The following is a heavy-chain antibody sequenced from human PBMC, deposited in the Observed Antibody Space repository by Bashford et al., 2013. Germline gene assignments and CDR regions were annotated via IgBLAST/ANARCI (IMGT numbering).Heavy chain of an antibody. CDR1: GFTFSSYE. D-gene: IGHD6-13*01. CDR2: ISSSGSTI. J-gene: IGHJ6*03. V-gene: IGHV3-48*03. CDR3: ARGYSSWYEYYYYYMDV. Sequence: GSLRLSCAASGFTFSSYEMNWVRQAPGKGLEWVSYISSSGSTIYYADSVKGRFTISRDNAKNSLYLQMNSLRAEDTAVYYCARGYSSWYEYYYYYMDVWGKGPRSPSP.